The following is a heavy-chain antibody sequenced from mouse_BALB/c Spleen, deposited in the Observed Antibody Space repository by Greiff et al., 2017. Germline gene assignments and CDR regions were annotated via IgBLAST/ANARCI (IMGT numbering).Heavy chain of an antibody. V-gene: IGHV1-20*01. J-gene: IGHJ1*01. CDR2: INPYNGDT. D-gene: IGHD1-1*01. CDR1: GYSFTGYF. Sequence: VQLQQSGPELVKPGASVKISCKASGYSFTGYFMNWVMQSHGKSLEWIGRINPYNGDTFYNQKFKGKATLTVDKSSSTAYMELSSLTNEDSAVYYCTSHYYGSSWYFDVWGAGTTVTVSS. CDR3: TSHYYGSSWYFDV.